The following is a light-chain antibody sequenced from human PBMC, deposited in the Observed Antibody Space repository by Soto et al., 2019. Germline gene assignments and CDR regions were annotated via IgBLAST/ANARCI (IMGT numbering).Light chain of an antibody. J-gene: IGLJ1*01. V-gene: IGLV2-14*01. Sequence: QSALTQPASVSGSPGQSITISCTGTSSDVGVYNYVSWYQQHPGKAPKLLLYEVSNRPSGVSNRFSGSKSGNTASLTISGLQTEDEANYYCSSSTSSSTYVFGTGTKVTAL. CDR3: SSSTSSSTYV. CDR2: EVS. CDR1: SSDVGVYNY.